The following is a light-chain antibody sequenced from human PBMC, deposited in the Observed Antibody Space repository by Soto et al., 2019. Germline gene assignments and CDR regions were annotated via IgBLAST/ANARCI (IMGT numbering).Light chain of an antibody. CDR3: QQYNRFSTWT. CDR1: QSISYY. J-gene: IGKJ1*01. Sequence: DIQMTQSPSTLSASVGDRVTITCRASQSISYYLAWYQKKPGKAPKVLIWNASSLQRGVPSRFSGSGSGTEFTLTISSLPPDDFATYYCQQYNRFSTWTFGQGTKVDIK. CDR2: NAS. V-gene: IGKV1-5*01.